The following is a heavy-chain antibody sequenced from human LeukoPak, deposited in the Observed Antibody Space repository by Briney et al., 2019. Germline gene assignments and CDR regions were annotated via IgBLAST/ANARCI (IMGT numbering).Heavy chain of an antibody. CDR3: AKGSTGGKVDWFDP. V-gene: IGHV3-23*01. Sequence: PGGSLRLSCAASGFIFSGYTMMWARRAPGKGLQWVATFTAYGGTYYAASVKGRFAISRDNSRDTVSLYMNSLRVEDTTMYYCAKGSTGGKVDWFDPWGPGTLVTVSS. J-gene: IGHJ5*02. D-gene: IGHD4-23*01. CDR1: GFIFSGYT. CDR2: FTAYGGT.